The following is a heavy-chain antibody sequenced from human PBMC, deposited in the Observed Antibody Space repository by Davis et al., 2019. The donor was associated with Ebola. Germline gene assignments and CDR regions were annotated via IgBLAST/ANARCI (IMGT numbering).Heavy chain of an antibody. D-gene: IGHD5-18*01. J-gene: IGHJ4*02. CDR3: ARAATNTAMVYFDY. V-gene: IGHV3-30-3*01. CDR2: ISYDGSNK. Sequence: GESLKISCAASGFTFSSYAMHWVRQAPGKGLEWVAVISYDGSNKYYADSVKGRFTISRDNSKNTLYLQMNGLRAEDTAVYYCARAATNTAMVYFDYWGQGTLVTVSS. CDR1: GFTFSSYA.